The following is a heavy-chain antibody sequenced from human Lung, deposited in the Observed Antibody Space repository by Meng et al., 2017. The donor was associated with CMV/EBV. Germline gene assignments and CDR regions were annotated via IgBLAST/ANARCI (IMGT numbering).Heavy chain of an antibody. D-gene: IGHD3-10*01. CDR3: ARDCFGRGDY. V-gene: IGHV3-74*03. Sequence: GEXXKISCAASGFTLSSYWVHWVRQVPGKGLVWVSRINSDDSTTTYADSVKGRFTISRDNAKNTVYLQMNSLRVEDTAVYYCARDCFGRGDYWGQGSLVTVSS. CDR2: INSDDSTT. J-gene: IGHJ4*02. CDR1: GFTLSSYW.